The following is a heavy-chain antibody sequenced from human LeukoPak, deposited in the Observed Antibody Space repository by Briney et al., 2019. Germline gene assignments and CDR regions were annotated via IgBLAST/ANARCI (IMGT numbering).Heavy chain of an antibody. CDR3: ARESVTVTRGFDY. CDR2: IYYSGST. V-gene: IGHV4-30-4*08. Sequence: SQTLSLTCTVSGGSISSGDYYWSWIRQPPGKGLEWIGYIYYSGSTYYNPSLKSRVTISVDTSKNQFSLKLSSVTAADTAVYYCARESVTVTRGFDYWGQGTLVTVSS. D-gene: IGHD4-17*01. J-gene: IGHJ4*02. CDR1: GGSISSGDYY.